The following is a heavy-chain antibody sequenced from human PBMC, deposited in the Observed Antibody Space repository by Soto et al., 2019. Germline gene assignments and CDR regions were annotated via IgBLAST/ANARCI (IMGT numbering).Heavy chain of an antibody. CDR2: IYHSGSI. CDR1: NASISSRKW. V-gene: IGHV4-4*02. J-gene: IGHJ3*02. CDR3: ASKFGELLADAFDI. D-gene: IGHD3-10*01. Sequence: QVHLQESGPGLVKPSGTLSLTCTVSNASISSRKWWTWVRQTPGKGLEWIGEIYHSGSINHNPSLQIRVTMSVDKSKNQFSLKMTSVTAADTGVYYCASKFGELLADAFDIWGQGTVVTVSS.